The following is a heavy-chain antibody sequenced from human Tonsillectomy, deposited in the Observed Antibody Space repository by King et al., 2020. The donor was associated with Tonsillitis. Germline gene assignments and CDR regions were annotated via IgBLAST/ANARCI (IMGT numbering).Heavy chain of an antibody. D-gene: IGHD3-16*01. Sequence: VQLVESGGGVVQPGTSLRLSCAASGFTFGNYAMHWVRQAPGKGLEWVALIAYDASYENYGDSVKGRFTISRDNSKNTLYLEMNSLSVEETAVYCCAKDGIGLSGWYFDLWGRGTLVTVSS. CDR3: AKDGIGLSGWYFDL. CDR1: GFTFGNYA. CDR2: IAYDASYE. J-gene: IGHJ2*01. V-gene: IGHV3-30*18.